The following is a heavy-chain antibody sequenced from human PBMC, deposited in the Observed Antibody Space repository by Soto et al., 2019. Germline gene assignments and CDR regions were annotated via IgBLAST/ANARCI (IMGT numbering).Heavy chain of an antibody. D-gene: IGHD5-12*01. V-gene: IGHV1-69*06. CDR3: ARGHIVATDYYYYYGMDV. CDR2: IIPIFGTA. Sequence: SVKVSCKASGGTFSSYAISWARQAPGQGLEWMGGIIPIFGTANYAQKFQGRVTITADKSTSTAYMELSSLRSEDTAVYYCARGHIVATDYYYYYGMDVWGQGTTVTVSS. CDR1: GGTFSSYA. J-gene: IGHJ6*02.